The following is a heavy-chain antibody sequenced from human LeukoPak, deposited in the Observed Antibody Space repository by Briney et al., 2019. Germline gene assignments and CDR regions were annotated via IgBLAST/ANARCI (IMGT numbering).Heavy chain of an antibody. CDR1: GFTFTSYY. D-gene: IGHD1-7*01. CDR2: INPSGGST. CDR3: ARGYNWNYVDDLNY. V-gene: IGHV1-46*01. Sequence: PGGSLRLSCAASGFTFTSYYMHWVRQAPGQGLEWMGIINPSGGSTSYAQKFQGRVTMTRDTSTSTVYMELSSLRSEDTAVYYCARGYNWNYVDDLNYWGQGTLVTVSS. J-gene: IGHJ4*02.